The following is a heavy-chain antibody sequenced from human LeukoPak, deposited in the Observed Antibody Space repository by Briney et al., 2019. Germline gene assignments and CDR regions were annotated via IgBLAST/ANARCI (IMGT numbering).Heavy chain of an antibody. Sequence: GGSLRLSCAASGFTFSTYWMSWVRQAPGKGLEWVAHIKEDGSEKYYVDSVKGRFTISRDNAKSSLYLQMNSLGAEDTAVYYCARDTTSYRSSCHPTIDYWGQGTLVTVSS. J-gene: IGHJ4*02. CDR1: GFTFSTYW. CDR2: IKEDGSEK. V-gene: IGHV3-7*01. D-gene: IGHD6-6*01. CDR3: ARDTTSYRSSCHPTIDY.